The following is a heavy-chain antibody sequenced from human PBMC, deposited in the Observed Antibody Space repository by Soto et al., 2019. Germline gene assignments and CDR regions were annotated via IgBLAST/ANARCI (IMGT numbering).Heavy chain of an antibody. CDR3: ARDVTGYFDY. CDR2: IYSGGST. J-gene: IGHJ4*02. CDR1: GFNFINSY. Sequence: PGGSLRLSCAASGFNFINSYMSWVRQAPGKGLEWVSVIYSGGSTFYADSVKGRFTISRDNSNSKVSLEMNNLRAEDTAVYYCARDVTGYFDYWGQGALVNVSS. V-gene: IGHV3-53*01.